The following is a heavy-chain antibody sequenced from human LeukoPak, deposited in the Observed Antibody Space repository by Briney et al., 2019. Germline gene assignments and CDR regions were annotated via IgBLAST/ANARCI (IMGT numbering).Heavy chain of an antibody. CDR2: IYTSGST. D-gene: IGHD6-19*01. CDR1: GGSISSYY. V-gene: IGHV4-4*07. Sequence: SETLSLTCTLSGGSISSYYSSWVRQPAGKGLEWIGRIYTSGSTNYNPSLTSRVTISVDTSKNQFSLRLSSVAAADTAVYYCARVYSSGWYYYWGQGTVVTVSS. J-gene: IGHJ4*02. CDR3: ARVYSSGWYYY.